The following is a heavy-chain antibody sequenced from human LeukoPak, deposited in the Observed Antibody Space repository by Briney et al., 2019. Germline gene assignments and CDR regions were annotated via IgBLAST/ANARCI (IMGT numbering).Heavy chain of an antibody. CDR1: GYTFTSYG. CDR2: ISAYNGNT. Sequence: GASVKVSCKASGYTFTSYGISWVRQAPGQGLEWMGWISAYNGNTNHAQKLQGRVTMTTDTSTSTAYMELRSLRSDDTAVYYCARDLRLRNQNVIAYWGQGTLVTVSS. J-gene: IGHJ4*02. V-gene: IGHV1-18*01. D-gene: IGHD2/OR15-2a*01. CDR3: ARDLRLRNQNVIAY.